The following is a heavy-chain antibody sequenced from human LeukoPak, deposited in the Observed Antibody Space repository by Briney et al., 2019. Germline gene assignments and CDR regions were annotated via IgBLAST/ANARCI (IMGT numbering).Heavy chain of an antibody. CDR3: ARVGGIAAAVYDY. Sequence: MASGTLSLTCAVYGGSFSGYYWSWIRQPPGKGLEWIGEINHSGSTNYNPSLKSRVTISVDTSKNQFSLKLSSVTAADTAVYYCARVGGIAAAVYDYWGQGTLVTVSS. CDR2: INHSGST. J-gene: IGHJ4*02. V-gene: IGHV4-34*01. CDR1: GGSFSGYY. D-gene: IGHD6-13*01.